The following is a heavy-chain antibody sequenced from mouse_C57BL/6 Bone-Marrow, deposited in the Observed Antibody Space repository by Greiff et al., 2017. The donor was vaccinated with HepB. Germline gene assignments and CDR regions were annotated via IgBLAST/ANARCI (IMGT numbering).Heavy chain of an antibody. CDR3: ARDTFYGSSYFWYFDV. V-gene: IGHV1-85*01. Sequence: QVTLKECGPELVKPGASVKLSCKASGYTFTSYDINWVKQRPGQGLEWIGWIYPRDGSTKYNEKFKGKATLTVDTSSSTAYMELHSLTSEDSAVYFCARDTFYGSSYFWYFDVWGTGTTVTVSS. J-gene: IGHJ1*03. CDR1: GYTFTSYD. CDR2: IYPRDGST. D-gene: IGHD1-1*01.